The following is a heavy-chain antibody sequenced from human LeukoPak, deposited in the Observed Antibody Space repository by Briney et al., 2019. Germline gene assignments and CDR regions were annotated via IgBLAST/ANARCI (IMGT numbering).Heavy chain of an antibody. CDR3: AREAAAVLAAQPDAFDI. V-gene: IGHV3-48*03. Sequence: GGSLRLSCAASGFTFSSSPMHWVRQAPGKGLEWVSYISNSGNAKYYAGSVKGRFTFSRDSAKNSLYLQMNSLRAEDTAVYYCAREAAAVLAAQPDAFDIWGQGTMVTVSS. D-gene: IGHD2-15*01. CDR1: GFTFSSSP. J-gene: IGHJ3*02. CDR2: ISNSGNAK.